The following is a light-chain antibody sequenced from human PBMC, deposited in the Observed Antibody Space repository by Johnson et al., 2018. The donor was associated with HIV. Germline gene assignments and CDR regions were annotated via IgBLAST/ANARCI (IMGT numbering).Light chain of an antibody. Sequence: QSILTQPPSVSAAPGQKVTISCSGSSSNIGNNYVSWYQQLPGTAPKLLIYENNKRPSGIPDRFSGSKSGTSATLGITGLQTGDEADYYCGTWDSSLIAEVFGTGTKVTLL. CDR2: ENN. CDR1: SSNIGNNY. V-gene: IGLV1-51*02. CDR3: GTWDSSLIAEV. J-gene: IGLJ1*01.